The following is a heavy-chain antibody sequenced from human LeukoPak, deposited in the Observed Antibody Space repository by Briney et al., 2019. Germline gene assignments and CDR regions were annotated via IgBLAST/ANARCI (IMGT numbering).Heavy chain of an antibody. CDR1: GFTFSSYA. J-gene: IGHJ6*03. CDR2: IRYDGSNK. D-gene: IGHD2-2*01. V-gene: IGHV3-30*02. CDR3: AKLGAIVVVPAAILYYYYMDV. Sequence: GGSLRLSCAASGFTFSSYAMSWVRQAPGKGLEWVAFIRYDGSNKYYADSVKGRFTISRDNSKNTLYLQMNSLRAEDTAVYYCAKLGAIVVVPAAILYYYYMDVWGKGTTVTISS.